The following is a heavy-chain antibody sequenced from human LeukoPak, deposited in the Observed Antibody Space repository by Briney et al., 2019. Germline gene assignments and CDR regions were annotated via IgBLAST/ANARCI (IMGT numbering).Heavy chain of an antibody. CDR1: GFTFSLYS. D-gene: IGHD2-2*01. CDR3: ARDKGVPAPDY. Sequence: GGSLRLSCAASGFTFSLYSMSWVRQAPGKGLEWVSSISSSTSHIYYADSVQGRFTISRDNAKSSLYLQMNSLRAEDTAIYYCARDKGVPAPDYWGQGTLVTVSS. CDR2: ISSSTSHI. J-gene: IGHJ4*02. V-gene: IGHV3-21*01.